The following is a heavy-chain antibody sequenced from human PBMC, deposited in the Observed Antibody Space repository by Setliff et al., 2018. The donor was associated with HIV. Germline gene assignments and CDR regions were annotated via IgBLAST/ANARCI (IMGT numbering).Heavy chain of an antibody. CDR3: ARSITMVRGIRQDYFDY. Sequence: KSSETLSLTCTVSGGSISNYYWSWIRQPPGKGLEWIGNIYYSGSTKYNPSLKSRVSISTDTSTNQFSLKLNSVTVADTAAYFCARSITMVRGIRQDYFDYWGQGTLVTV. V-gene: IGHV4-59*08. D-gene: IGHD3-10*01. J-gene: IGHJ4*02. CDR2: IYYSGST. CDR1: GGSISNYY.